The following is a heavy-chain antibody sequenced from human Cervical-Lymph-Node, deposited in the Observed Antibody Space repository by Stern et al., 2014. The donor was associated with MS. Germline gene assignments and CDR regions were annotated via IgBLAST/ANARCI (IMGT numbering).Heavy chain of an antibody. V-gene: IGHV4-31*03. J-gene: IGHJ4*02. Sequence: QVQLQESGPGLVNPSQTLSLTCTVSGGSITSGGYYWSWIRRHPGKGLEGTGYIYYSGSTYYNPSLKSRVTISVDTSKNQFSLKLSSVTAADTAVYYCARVRYSSSWYYFDYWGQGTLVTFSS. D-gene: IGHD6-13*01. CDR1: GGSITSGGYY. CDR3: ARVRYSSSWYYFDY. CDR2: IYYSGST.